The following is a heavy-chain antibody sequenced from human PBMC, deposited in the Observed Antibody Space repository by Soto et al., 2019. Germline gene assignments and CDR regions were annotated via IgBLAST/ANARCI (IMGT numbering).Heavy chain of an antibody. Sequence: SETLSLTCTVSGCSISSYYWSWIRQPPGKGLEWIGYIYYSGSTNYNPSLKSRVTISVDTSKNQFSLKLSSVTAADTAVYYCARAWPKYYYDYWGQGTLVTVSS. CDR3: ARAWPKYYYDY. V-gene: IGHV4-59*01. J-gene: IGHJ4*02. CDR1: GCSISSYY. CDR2: IYYSGST.